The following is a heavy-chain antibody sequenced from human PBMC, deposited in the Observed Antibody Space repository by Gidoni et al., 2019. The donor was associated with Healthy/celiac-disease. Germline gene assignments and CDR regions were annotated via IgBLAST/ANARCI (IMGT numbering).Heavy chain of an antibody. CDR1: GFTFDDYA. D-gene: IGHD6-13*01. Sequence: EVQLVESGGGLVQPGRSLRLSCAPSGFTFDDYAMHWVRQAPGKGLEWVSGISWNSGSIGYADSVKGRFTISRDNAKNSLYLQMNSLRAEDTALYYCAKDIPIAAAGTGAFDIWGQGTMVTVSS. CDR2: ISWNSGSI. V-gene: IGHV3-9*01. J-gene: IGHJ3*02. CDR3: AKDIPIAAAGTGAFDI.